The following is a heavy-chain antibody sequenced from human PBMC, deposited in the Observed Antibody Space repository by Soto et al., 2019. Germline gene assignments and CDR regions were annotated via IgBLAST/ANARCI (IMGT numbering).Heavy chain of an antibody. J-gene: IGHJ4*02. D-gene: IGHD5-12*01. CDR1: GGSISSGGYS. CDR3: AAGGGLPRYY. V-gene: IGHV4-30-2*01. Sequence: QLQLQESGSGLVKPSQTLSLTCAVSGGSISSGGYSWSWIRQPPGKGLEWIGDIYHSGSTYYNPSLTSPVTIAVARSKNQFCLKLSSVTAADTAVYYCAAGGGLPRYYWGQGTLVTVSS. CDR2: IYHSGST.